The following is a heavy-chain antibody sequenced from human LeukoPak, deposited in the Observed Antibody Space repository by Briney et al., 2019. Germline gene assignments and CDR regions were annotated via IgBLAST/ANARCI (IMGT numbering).Heavy chain of an antibody. V-gene: IGHV4-34*01. D-gene: IGHD1-26*01. CDR3: ARGMRYSESYVVEY. CDR2: INHSGST. J-gene: IGHJ4*02. Sequence: PSETLSLTCAVDGGSFSGYYWSWIRQPPGKGLEWIGEINHSGSTNYNPSLKSRVTISVDTSKNQFSLKLSSVTAADTAVYYCARGMRYSESYVVEYWGQGTLVTVSS. CDR1: GGSFSGYY.